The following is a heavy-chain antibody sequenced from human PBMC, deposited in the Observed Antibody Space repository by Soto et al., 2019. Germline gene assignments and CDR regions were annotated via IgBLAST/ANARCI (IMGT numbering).Heavy chain of an antibody. CDR2: IYHSGNT. V-gene: IGHV4-4*02. CDR1: GGSISSGGYS. D-gene: IGHD3-10*01. J-gene: IGHJ4*02. CDR3: ARRWGEGRVDY. Sequence: SETLSLTCAVSGGSISSGGYSWSWVRQPPGKGLEWIGEIYHSGNTNYNPSLKSRVTMAVDKSRNQFSLKLSSVTAADTAVYYCARRWGEGRVDYWGQGTLVTVSS.